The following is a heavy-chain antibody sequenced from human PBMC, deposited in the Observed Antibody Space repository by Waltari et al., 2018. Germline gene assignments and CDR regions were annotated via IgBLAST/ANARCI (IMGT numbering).Heavy chain of an antibody. CDR1: GYTFTSYV. V-gene: IGHV1-18*01. J-gene: IGHJ6*02. D-gene: IGHD6-6*01. CDR2: ISAYNGNT. CDR3: ARWMSIAAPGGGMDV. Sequence: QVQLVQSGAEVKKPGASVKVSCKASGYTFTSYVISWVRQAPGQGLAWMGWISAYNGNTNNAQKLQGRVTMTTDTSTSTAYMELRSLRSDDTAVYYCARWMSIAAPGGGMDVWGQGTTVTVSS.